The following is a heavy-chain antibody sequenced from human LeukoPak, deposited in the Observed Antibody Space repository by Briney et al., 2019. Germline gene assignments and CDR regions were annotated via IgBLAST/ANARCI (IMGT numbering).Heavy chain of an antibody. CDR1: GESISSSEW. Sequence: SETLPLTCAVSGESISSSEWWSWVRQPPGKGLEWIGEIYHSEGTNYSPSLKSRVTISIDKSRNQFSLTLSSVTAADTAVYYCARRGGGNSGFDYWGQGTLVTVSS. CDR2: IYHSEGT. D-gene: IGHD4-23*01. V-gene: IGHV4-4*02. J-gene: IGHJ4*02. CDR3: ARRGGGNSGFDY.